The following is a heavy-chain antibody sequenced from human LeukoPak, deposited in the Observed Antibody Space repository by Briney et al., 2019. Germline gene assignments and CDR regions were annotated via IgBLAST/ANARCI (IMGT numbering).Heavy chain of an antibody. CDR2: ITGSAHST. J-gene: IGHJ4*02. CDR1: GFTFSSYA. Sequence: GGSLRLSCAASGFTFSSYAMTWVRQAPGKGLESVSDITGSAHSTNYADSVKGRFTISRDNSKNTLYLQMNSLTAEDTAVYYCAKGRRGVGTTDFDYWGQGTLVTVSS. D-gene: IGHD1-26*01. CDR3: AKGRRGVGTTDFDY. V-gene: IGHV3-23*01.